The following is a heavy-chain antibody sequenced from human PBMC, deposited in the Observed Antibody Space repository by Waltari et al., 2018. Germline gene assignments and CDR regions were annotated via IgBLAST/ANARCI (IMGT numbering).Heavy chain of an antibody. CDR1: GDSLGSGFY. CDR2: VYHNGYT. Sequence: QVQLQESGPGLVTSSETLSLTCGVSGDSLGSGFYWVWIRQPPGTGPEWIGSVYHNGYTFNNPSLTSRVTMSVDKSRKHFSLSLSSVTAADTAVYYCARATCSHGGCSMYYFYYYMDVWGKGTTVTVSS. V-gene: IGHV4-38-2*01. J-gene: IGHJ6*03. D-gene: IGHD2-8*01. CDR3: ARATCSHGGCSMYYFYYYMDV.